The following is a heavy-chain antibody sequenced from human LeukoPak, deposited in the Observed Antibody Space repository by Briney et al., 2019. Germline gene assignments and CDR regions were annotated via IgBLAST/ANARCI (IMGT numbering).Heavy chain of an antibody. CDR2: IYYSGST. Sequence: SETLSLTCTVSGGSISSYYWSWIRQPPGKGLEWIGYIYYSGSTNYNPPLKSRVTISVDTSKNQFSLKLSSVTAADTAVYYCARGNDFWSGYLDYWGQGTLVTVSS. J-gene: IGHJ4*02. V-gene: IGHV4-59*01. CDR1: GGSISSYY. D-gene: IGHD3-3*01. CDR3: ARGNDFWSGYLDY.